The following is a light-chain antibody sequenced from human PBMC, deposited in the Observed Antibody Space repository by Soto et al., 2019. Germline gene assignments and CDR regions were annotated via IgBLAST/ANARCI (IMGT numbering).Light chain of an antibody. J-gene: IGLJ2*01. V-gene: IGLV1-40*01. CDR2: GNN. Sequence: QSVLTQPPSVSGAPGQRVTISCTGNNSNIGGGYDVHWYQQLPGTAPKHLIYGNNNRPSGVPDRFSGSKSYASASLAITGLQSEDEADYYCHSYDSRLSGSVFGGGTKLTVL. CDR1: NSNIGGGYD. CDR3: HSYDSRLSGSV.